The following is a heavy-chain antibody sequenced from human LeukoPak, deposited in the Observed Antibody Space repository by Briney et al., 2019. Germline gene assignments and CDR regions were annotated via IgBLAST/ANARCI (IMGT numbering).Heavy chain of an antibody. CDR1: GGSTSSYY. Sequence: SETLSLTCIVSGGSTSSYYWSWIRQPPGKGLEWIGYIYYSGSTNYNPALKSRVTISVDTSKTQFSLKLSSVTAADTAVYYCARGLMMAVAGRGEFHYWGQGTLVTVSS. CDR3: ARGLMMAVAGRGEFHY. J-gene: IGHJ4*02. CDR2: IYYSGST. D-gene: IGHD6-13*01. V-gene: IGHV4-59*01.